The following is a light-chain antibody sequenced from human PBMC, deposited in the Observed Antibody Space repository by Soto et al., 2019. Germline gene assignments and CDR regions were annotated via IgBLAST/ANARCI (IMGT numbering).Light chain of an antibody. CDR1: SSKIGSDF. J-gene: IGLJ3*02. Sequence: QSVLTQPPSASATPGQRVTISCSGSSSKIGSDFVFWYQQLPGTAPKLLIYRNNQRPSGVPDRFSGSKSGTSASLAISGLRSEDEADYYCAAWDHSLSGWMIGGGTKLTVL. V-gene: IGLV1-47*01. CDR2: RNN. CDR3: AAWDHSLSGWM.